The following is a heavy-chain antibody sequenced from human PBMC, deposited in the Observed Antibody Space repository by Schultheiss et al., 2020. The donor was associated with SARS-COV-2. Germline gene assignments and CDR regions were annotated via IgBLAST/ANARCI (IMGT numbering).Heavy chain of an antibody. CDR2: INHSGST. J-gene: IGHJ5*02. D-gene: IGHD3-22*01. CDR3: ARGYDSSGYYFDP. V-gene: IGHV4-34*01. CDR1: GGSFRGYY. Sequence: SQTLSLTCAVYGGSFRGYYWSWIRQPPGKGLEWIGEINHSGSTNYNPSLKSQVTISVDTSKNQFSLKLSSVTAADTAVYYCARGYDSSGYYFDPWGQGTLVTVSS.